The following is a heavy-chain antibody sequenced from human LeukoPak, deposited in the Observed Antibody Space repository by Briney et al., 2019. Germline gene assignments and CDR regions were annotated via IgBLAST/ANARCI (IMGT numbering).Heavy chain of an antibody. Sequence: SETLSLTCVVNGGSFSVYYWSWIRQPPGKGLEWIGEINHSGSTNYNPSLKSRVTISVDTSKNQFSLKLSSVTAADTAVYYCARAGIAARPILGAFDIWGQGTMVTVSS. CDR1: GGSFSVYY. V-gene: IGHV4-34*01. J-gene: IGHJ3*02. CDR3: ARAGIAARPILGAFDI. D-gene: IGHD6-6*01. CDR2: INHSGST.